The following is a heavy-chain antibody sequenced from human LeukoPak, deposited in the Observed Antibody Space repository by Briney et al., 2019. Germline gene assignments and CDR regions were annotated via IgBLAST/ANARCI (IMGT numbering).Heavy chain of an antibody. V-gene: IGHV4-34*01. CDR1: GGSFSGYY. CDR2: INHSGST. J-gene: IGHJ6*03. D-gene: IGHD2-2*01. Sequence: SETLSLTCAVYGGSFSGYYWSWIRQPPGKWLEWIGEINHSGSTNYNPSLKSRVTISVDTSKNQFSLKLSSVTAADTAVYYCARGYIVVVPAGPYYYYYMDVWGKGTTVTVSS. CDR3: ARGYIVVVPAGPYYYYYMDV.